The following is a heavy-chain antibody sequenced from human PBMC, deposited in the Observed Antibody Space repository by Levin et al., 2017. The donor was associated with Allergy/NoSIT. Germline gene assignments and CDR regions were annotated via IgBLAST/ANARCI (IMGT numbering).Heavy chain of an antibody. CDR1: GSSVSSYF. J-gene: IGHJ4*02. Sequence: SQTLSLTCNVSGSSVSSYFWSWIRQPPGKGLEWIAYIYYTGSANYNPSLKSRVSMSVDRSMNQFSLRLTSVTAADTAVYYCARGVKVGATPNKFYFDYWGQGTLVAVSS. CDR2: IYYTGSA. CDR3: ARGVKVGATPNKFYFDY. V-gene: IGHV4-59*02. D-gene: IGHD1-26*01.